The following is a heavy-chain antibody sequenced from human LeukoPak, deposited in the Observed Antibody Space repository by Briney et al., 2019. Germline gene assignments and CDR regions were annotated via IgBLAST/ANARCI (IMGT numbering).Heavy chain of an antibody. D-gene: IGHD2-2*01. Sequence: SETLSLTCTVSGGSISSYYWSWIRQPPGKGLEWIGYIYYSGSTNYNPSLKSRVTISVDTSKNQFALKLSSVTAGDTAVYYCARRYCSSTSCYRGWFDPWGQGTLVTVSS. CDR1: GGSISSYY. CDR3: ARRYCSSTSCYRGWFDP. J-gene: IGHJ5*02. V-gene: IGHV4-59*08. CDR2: IYYSGST.